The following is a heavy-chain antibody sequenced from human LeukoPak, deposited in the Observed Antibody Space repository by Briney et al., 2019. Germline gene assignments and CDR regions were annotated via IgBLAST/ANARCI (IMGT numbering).Heavy chain of an antibody. CDR2: IRYDGSNK. CDR1: GFTFSSYG. CDR3: AKDRRYSQDY. D-gene: IGHD2-15*01. Sequence: GGTLSLSCAASGFTFSSYGMHWVRQAPGKGLEWVAFIRYDGSNKNYADSAKGRFTISRDNSKNTLYLQMNSLRAEDTAVYYCAKDRRYSQDYWGQGTLVTVSS. V-gene: IGHV3-30*02. J-gene: IGHJ4*02.